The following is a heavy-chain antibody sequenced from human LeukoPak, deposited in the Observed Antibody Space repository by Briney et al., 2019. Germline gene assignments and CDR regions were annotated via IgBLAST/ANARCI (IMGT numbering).Heavy chain of an antibody. CDR2: IWYDGSNK. CDR3: AREGFAGYSSSWYLHFFDY. Sequence: GRSLRLSCAASGFTFSSYGMHWVRQAPGKGLEWVAVIWYDGSNKYYADSVKGRFTISRDNSKNTLYLQMNSLRAEDTAVYYCAREGFAGYSSSWYLHFFDYWGQGTLVTVSS. CDR1: GFTFSSYG. J-gene: IGHJ4*02. V-gene: IGHV3-33*01. D-gene: IGHD6-13*01.